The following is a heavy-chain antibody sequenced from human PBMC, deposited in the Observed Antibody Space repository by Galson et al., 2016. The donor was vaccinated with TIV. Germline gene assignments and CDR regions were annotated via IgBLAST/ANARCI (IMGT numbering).Heavy chain of an antibody. Sequence: LSLTCSVSGGSISSSSSWWGWIRQPPGKGLEWIGSIYYSGSTYSNPSLNSRVTTSVEPSKSQFSLKLMFVTAADTAVYYCARHLGCSSTSCYGRGSFDYWGQGTLVTVSS. J-gene: IGHJ4*02. CDR3: ARHLGCSSTSCYGRGSFDY. CDR1: GGSISSSSSW. V-gene: IGHV4-39*01. D-gene: IGHD2-2*01. CDR2: IYYSGST.